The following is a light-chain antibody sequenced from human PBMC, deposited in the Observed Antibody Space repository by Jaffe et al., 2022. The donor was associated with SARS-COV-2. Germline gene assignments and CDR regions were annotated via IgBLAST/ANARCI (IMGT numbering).Light chain of an antibody. CDR2: GAS. CDR3: QQYGRSPYT. J-gene: IGKJ2*01. CDR1: QSVSSSY. V-gene: IGKV3-20*01. Sequence: EIALTQSPGTLSLSPGERATLSCRASQSVSSSYLAWFQQKPGQAPRLLIFGASSRATGIPDRFSGSGSGTDFTLIISRLEPEDFAVYYCQQYGRSPYTFGQGTKLEI.